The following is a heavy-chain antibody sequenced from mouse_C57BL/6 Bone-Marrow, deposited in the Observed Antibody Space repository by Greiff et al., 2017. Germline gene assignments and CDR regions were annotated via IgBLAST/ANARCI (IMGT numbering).Heavy chain of an antibody. Sequence: VQLQQPGAELVKPGASVKLSCKASGYTFTSYWMHWVKQRPGQGLEWIGMIHPNSGSTNYNEKFKSKATLTVDKSSSTAYMQLSSLTSEDSAVYYCARWTLDYYGSSWYFDVWGTGTTVTVSS. CDR3: ARWTLDYYGSSWYFDV. CDR2: IHPNSGST. CDR1: GYTFTSYW. J-gene: IGHJ1*03. V-gene: IGHV1-64*01. D-gene: IGHD1-1*01.